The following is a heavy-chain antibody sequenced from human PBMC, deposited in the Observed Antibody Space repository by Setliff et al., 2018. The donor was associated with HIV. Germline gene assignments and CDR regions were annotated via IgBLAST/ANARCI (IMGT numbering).Heavy chain of an antibody. J-gene: IGHJ3*02. Sequence: LGESLKISCKGSGHTFSTYWIGWVRQKPGKGLEWMGIIFPSDSDIRYSRFLQDQYTISADKSIATAYLQWRSLKTSDSGIYFCARFVSYKWSYGSNGFDIWGQGTVVTVSS. D-gene: IGHD1-1*01. CDR1: GHTFSTYW. CDR3: ARFVSYKWSYGSNGFDI. CDR2: IFPSDSDI. V-gene: IGHV5-51*01.